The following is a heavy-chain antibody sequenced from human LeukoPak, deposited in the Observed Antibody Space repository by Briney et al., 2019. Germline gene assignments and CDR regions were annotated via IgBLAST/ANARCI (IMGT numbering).Heavy chain of an antibody. V-gene: IGHV1-2*02. CDR3: ARARGSYSFDY. CDR2: INPNSGGT. CDR1: GYTFTGYY. D-gene: IGHD1-26*01. J-gene: IGHJ4*02. Sequence: GASVKVSCKASGYTFTGYYMHWVRQAPGQGPEWMGWINPNSGGTYYAQKFQDRVTMTRDTSISTAYMELSRLRSDDTAVYYCARARGSYSFDYWGQGTLVTVSS.